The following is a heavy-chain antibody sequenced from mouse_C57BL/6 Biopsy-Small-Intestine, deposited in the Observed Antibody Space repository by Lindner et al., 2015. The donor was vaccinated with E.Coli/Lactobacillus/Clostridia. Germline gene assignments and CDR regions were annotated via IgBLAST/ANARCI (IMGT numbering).Heavy chain of an antibody. V-gene: IGHV1-62-2*01. CDR3: ARHEEDWGRFAY. D-gene: IGHD4-1*01. CDR1: GYTFTEYT. CDR2: FYPGSGGI. J-gene: IGHJ3*01. Sequence: VQLQESGAELVKPGASVKLSCKASGYTFTEYTIHWVKQRSGQGLEWIGWFYPGSGGIKYNEKFKDKATLTADKSSSTVYMEFSRLTSEDSAVYFCARHEEDWGRFAYWGQGTLVTVSA.